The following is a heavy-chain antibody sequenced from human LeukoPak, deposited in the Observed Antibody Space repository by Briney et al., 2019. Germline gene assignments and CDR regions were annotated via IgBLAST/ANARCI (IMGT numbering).Heavy chain of an antibody. CDR1: GFTFSTYG. CDR2: IPYAGSNT. J-gene: IGHJ4*02. V-gene: IGHV3-30*18. CDR3: AQDPGYCSGGSCYYFDY. D-gene: IGHD2-15*01. Sequence: GGSLRLSCAASGFTFSTYGMHWVRQTPGKGLEWVAVIPYAGSNTYYADSVKGRFTISRDNSKNTLYLQMNSLRAEDTAVYYCAQDPGYCSGGSCYYFDYWGQGTLVTVSS.